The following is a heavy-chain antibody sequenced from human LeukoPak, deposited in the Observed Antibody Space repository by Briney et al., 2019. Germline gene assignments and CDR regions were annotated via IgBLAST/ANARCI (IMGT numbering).Heavy chain of an antibody. Sequence: SETLSLTCTFSGGSVSSSNYYWGWIRQPPGKGLEWIGSFYNSGSTYYNPSLKSRVTISVDTSKSQFSLKLCSVTAADTAVYYCARGNYYDSSGYHNYYYYYYMDVWGKGTTVTVSS. V-gene: IGHV4-39*01. CDR2: FYNSGST. D-gene: IGHD3-22*01. CDR3: ARGNYYDSSGYHNYYYYYYMDV. CDR1: GGSVSSSNYY. J-gene: IGHJ6*03.